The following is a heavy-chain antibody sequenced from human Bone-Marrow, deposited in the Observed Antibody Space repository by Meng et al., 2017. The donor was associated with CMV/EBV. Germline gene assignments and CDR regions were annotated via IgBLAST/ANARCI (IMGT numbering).Heavy chain of an antibody. CDR1: GGSFSGYY. CDR3: ARVGYYDSSGYYPDAFDI. V-gene: IGHV4-34*01. CDR2: INHSGST. Sequence: GSLRLSCAVYGGSFSGYYWSWIRQPPGKGLEWIGEINHSGSTNYNPSLKSRVTISVDTSKNQFSLKLSSVTAADTAVYYCARVGYYDSSGYYPDAFDIWGQGTMATVPS. J-gene: IGHJ3*02. D-gene: IGHD3-22*01.